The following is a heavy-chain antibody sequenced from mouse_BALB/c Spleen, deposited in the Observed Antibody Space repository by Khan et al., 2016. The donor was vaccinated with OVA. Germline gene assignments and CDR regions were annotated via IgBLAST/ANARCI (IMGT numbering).Heavy chain of an antibody. CDR3: ARQPYYHYNIMDY. D-gene: IGHD2-10*01. CDR1: GFSLKNYG. J-gene: IGHJ4*01. V-gene: IGHV2-6-1*01. Sequence: VQLQQSGPGLVAPSQSLSITCTISGFSLKNYGVHWVRQPPGKGLEWLVVIWSDGSTTYNSALKSRLTISKDKSKSQVFLKMNSLQTYDTAMYFCARQPYYHYNIMDYWVQGTSGTVSS. CDR2: IWSDGST.